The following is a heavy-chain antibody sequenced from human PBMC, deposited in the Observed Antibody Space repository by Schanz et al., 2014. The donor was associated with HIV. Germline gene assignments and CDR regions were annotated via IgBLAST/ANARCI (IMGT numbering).Heavy chain of an antibody. CDR2: IWYDGSNK. CDR3: AKSRGDSWSYGMDV. V-gene: IGHV3-33*06. CDR1: GFTFSSYG. J-gene: IGHJ6*02. D-gene: IGHD4-17*01. Sequence: QVQLVESGGGVVQPGRSLRLSCAASGFTFSSYGMHWVRQAPGKGLEWVAVIWYDGSNKYYADSVKGRFTISRDNSKSTLFLQMNSLRAEDTAVYYCAKSRGDSWSYGMDVWGQGTTVTVSS.